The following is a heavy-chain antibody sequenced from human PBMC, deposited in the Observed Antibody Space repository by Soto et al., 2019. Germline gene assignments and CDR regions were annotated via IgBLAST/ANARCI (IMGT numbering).Heavy chain of an antibody. CDR3: ARGGYSGLSY. J-gene: IGHJ4*02. CDR2: INHSGST. CDR1: GGSFSGYY. V-gene: IGHV4-34*01. Sequence: QVQLQQWGAGLLKPSETLSLTCAVYGGSFSGYYWSWIRQPPGKGLEWIGEINHSGSTNYNPCLMSRVTTSVEPTKNQCSLELRSVTAADTAVYYCARGGYSGLSYWGQGTLVTVSS. D-gene: IGHD6-13*01.